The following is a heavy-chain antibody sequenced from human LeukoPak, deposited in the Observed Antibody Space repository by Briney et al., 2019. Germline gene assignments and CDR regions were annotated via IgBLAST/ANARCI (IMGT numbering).Heavy chain of an antibody. V-gene: IGHV1-69*01. Sequence: SVKVSCKASGGTFSSYAISWVQQAPGQGLEWMGGIIPIFGTANYAQKFQGRVTITADESTSTAYMELSSLRSEDTAVYYCARASTYYYDSSTPDYYGMDVWGQGTTVTVSS. CDR2: IIPIFGTA. CDR3: ARASTYYYDSSTPDYYGMDV. CDR1: GGTFSSYA. J-gene: IGHJ6*02. D-gene: IGHD3-22*01.